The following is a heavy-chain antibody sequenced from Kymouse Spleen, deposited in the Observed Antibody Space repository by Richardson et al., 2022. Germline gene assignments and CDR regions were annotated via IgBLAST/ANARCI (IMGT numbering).Heavy chain of an antibody. D-gene: IGHD2-21*02. V-gene: IGHV4-39*01. CDR3: ARQGRYCGGDFDY. CDR2: IYYSGST. CDR1: GGSISSSSYY. Sequence: QLQLQESGPGLVKPSETLSLTCTVSGGSISSSSYYWGWIRQPPGKGLEWIGSIYYSGSTYYNPSLKSRVTISVDTSKNQFSLKLSSVTAADTAVYYCARQGRYCGGDFDYWGQGTLVTVSS. J-gene: IGHJ4*02.